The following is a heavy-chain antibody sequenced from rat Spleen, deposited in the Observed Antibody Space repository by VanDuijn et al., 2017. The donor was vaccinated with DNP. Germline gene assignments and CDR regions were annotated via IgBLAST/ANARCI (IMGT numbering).Heavy chain of an antibody. J-gene: IGHJ1*01. CDR2: ISYSGST. Sequence: EVQLQESGPGLVKPSQSLSLTCSVTGYSITSNYWGWIRKFPGNKMEWIGHISYSGSTSYNPSLKSRISITRDTSKNQFFLQLNSVTTEDTATYYCARANYDGTYYPNWYFDFWGPGTTVTVSS. CDR1: GYSITSNY. V-gene: IGHV3-1*01. D-gene: IGHD1-12*02. CDR3: ARANYDGTYYPNWYFDF.